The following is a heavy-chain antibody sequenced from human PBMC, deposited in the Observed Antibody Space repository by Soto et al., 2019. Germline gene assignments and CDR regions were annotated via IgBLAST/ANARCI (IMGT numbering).Heavy chain of an antibody. CDR2: INTSNDNK. J-gene: IGHJ4*02. D-gene: IGHD2-15*01. CDR3: ARDPGAASFDF. V-gene: IGHV1-18*01. CDR1: GYTFTNYG. Sequence: GASVKVSCKASGYTFTNYGISWVRQAPGEGLEWVGWINTSNDNKLYAQKLQGRLTLTTDTSTSTAYMDLTTLRSDDTAVYFCARDPGAASFDFWAQETLVTVSS.